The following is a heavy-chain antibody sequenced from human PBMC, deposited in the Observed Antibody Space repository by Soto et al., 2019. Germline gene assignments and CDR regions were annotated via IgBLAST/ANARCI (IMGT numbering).Heavy chain of an antibody. D-gene: IGHD4-17*01. CDR2: ISYDGSNK. CDR3: SRDDGDYFDF. J-gene: IGHJ4*02. CDR1: GFTFSSYA. V-gene: IGHV3-30-3*01. Sequence: QVQLVESGGGVVQPGRSLRLSCAASGFTFSSYAMHWVRQAPGKGLEWVAVISYDGSNKYYADSVKGRFTISRDNSKNTLYLQMNSLRAGGTAVCYCSRDDGDYFDFWGPGTLVTVSS.